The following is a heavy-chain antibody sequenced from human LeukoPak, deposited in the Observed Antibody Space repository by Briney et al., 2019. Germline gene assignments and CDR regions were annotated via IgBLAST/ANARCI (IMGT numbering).Heavy chain of an antibody. D-gene: IGHD3-3*01. J-gene: IGHJ3*02. CDR3: ARDRPYYDFWSGGRPDFDI. CDR1: GGSISSSSYY. CDR2: IYYSGST. Sequence: PSETLSLTCTVSGGSISSSSYYWGWIRQPPGKGLEWIGSIYYSGSTYYNPSLKSRVTISGDTSKNQFSLKLSSVTAADTAVYYCARDRPYYDFWSGGRPDFDIWGQGTMVTVSS. V-gene: IGHV4-39*07.